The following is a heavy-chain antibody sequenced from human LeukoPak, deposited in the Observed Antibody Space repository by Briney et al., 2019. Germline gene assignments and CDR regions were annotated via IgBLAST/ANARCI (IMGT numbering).Heavy chain of an antibody. Sequence: PGGSLRLSCAASGFTFSSYGMHWVRQAPGKGLEWVAVISYDGSNKYYADSVKGRFIISRDNSKNTLYLQMNGLTAEDTAVYYCARVVAGSVYNSGMDVWGQGTTVTVSS. CDR2: ISYDGSNK. CDR3: ARVVAGSVYNSGMDV. J-gene: IGHJ6*02. D-gene: IGHD6-19*01. CDR1: GFTFSSYG. V-gene: IGHV3-30*03.